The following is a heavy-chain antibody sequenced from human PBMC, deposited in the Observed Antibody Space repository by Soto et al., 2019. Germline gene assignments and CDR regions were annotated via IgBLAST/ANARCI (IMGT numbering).Heavy chain of an antibody. CDR1: GYTFTSYY. Sequence: ASVKVSCKASGYTFTSYYMHWVRQAPGQGLEWMGIINPSGGSTSYAQKFQGRVTMTRDTSTSTVYMELSSLRSEDTAVYYCARDPYDGDYDSSGYYGHWGQGTLVTVSS. J-gene: IGHJ4*02. CDR2: INPSGGST. V-gene: IGHV1-46*01. D-gene: IGHD3-22*01. CDR3: ARDPYDGDYDSSGYYGH.